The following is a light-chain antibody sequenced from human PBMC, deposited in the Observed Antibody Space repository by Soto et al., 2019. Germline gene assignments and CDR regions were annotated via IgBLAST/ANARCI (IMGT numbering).Light chain of an antibody. Sequence: QSVLTQPASVSGSPGQSITISCTGTSGDVGGYDYVSWYQQHPGKAPKLMIYDVSDRPSGVSNRFSGSKSGNTASLTISGLQAEDEADYYCSSYTTSSTRIFGTGTKLTVL. V-gene: IGLV2-14*01. CDR1: SGDVGGYDY. CDR3: SSYTTSSTRI. CDR2: DVS. J-gene: IGLJ1*01.